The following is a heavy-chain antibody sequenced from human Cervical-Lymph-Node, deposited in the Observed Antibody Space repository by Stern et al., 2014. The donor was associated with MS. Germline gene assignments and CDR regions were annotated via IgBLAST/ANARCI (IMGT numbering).Heavy chain of an antibody. CDR3: ARGAFWSGNYYYYGMDV. CDR1: GGSISSYY. D-gene: IGHD3-3*01. CDR2: ISYSGST. J-gene: IGHJ6*02. Sequence: MQLVESGPGLVKPSETLSLTCTVSGGSISSYYWSWIRQPPGKGLEWIGYISYSGSTNYNPSRKSRVTISVDTSKNQFSLKLSSVTAADTAVYYCARGAFWSGNYYYYGMDVWGQGTTVTVSS. V-gene: IGHV4-59*01.